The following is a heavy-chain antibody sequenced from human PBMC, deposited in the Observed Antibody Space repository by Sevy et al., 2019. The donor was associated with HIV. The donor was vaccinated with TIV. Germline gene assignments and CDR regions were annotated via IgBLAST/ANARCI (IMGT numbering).Heavy chain of an antibody. V-gene: IGHV3-30-3*01. CDR2: ISYDGSNK. CDR3: AREDWNDLADTFDI. J-gene: IGHJ3*02. Sequence: GSLRLSCAASGFTFSSYAMHWVRQAPGKGLEWVAVISYDGSNKYYADSVKGRFTISRDNSKNTLYLQMNSLRAEDTAVYYCAREDWNDLADTFDIWGQGTMVTVSS. D-gene: IGHD1-1*01. CDR1: GFTFSSYA.